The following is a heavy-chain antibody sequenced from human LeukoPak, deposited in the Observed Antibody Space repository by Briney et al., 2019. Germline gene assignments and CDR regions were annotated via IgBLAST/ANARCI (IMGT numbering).Heavy chain of an antibody. CDR1: GGSFSGHY. J-gene: IGHJ4*02. CDR2: INHSGRT. D-gene: IGHD3-22*01. V-gene: IGHV4-34*01. Sequence: SETLSLTCAAYGGSFSGHYWNWIRQPPGKGLEWIGEINHSGRTNYNPSLKSRVTISVDTSKSQFSLKLSSVTAADTAVYYCARGGGYYHDNSGYAHFDYWGQGTLGIVSS. CDR3: ARGGGYYHDNSGYAHFDY.